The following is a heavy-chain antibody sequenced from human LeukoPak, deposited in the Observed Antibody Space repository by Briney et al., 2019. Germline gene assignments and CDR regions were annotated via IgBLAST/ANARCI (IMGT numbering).Heavy chain of an antibody. CDR1: GGSISTNY. D-gene: IGHD6-6*01. V-gene: IGHV4-4*07. CDR3: ARLSSSSYGY. Sequence: SETLSLTCTVSGGSISTNYWSWIRQPAGKGLEWIGRFYISGSTDYNPALKSRVTISADTSKNQFSLRLTSVTAADTAVYYCARLSSSSYGYWGQGTLVTVSS. J-gene: IGHJ4*02. CDR2: FYISGST.